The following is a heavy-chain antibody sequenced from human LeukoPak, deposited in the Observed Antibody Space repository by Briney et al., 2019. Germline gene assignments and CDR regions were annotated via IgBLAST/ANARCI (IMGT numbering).Heavy chain of an antibody. J-gene: IGHJ4*02. Sequence: PGGSLRLSCAASGFTFSSYWMSWVRQAPGKGLEWVANIKQDGSEKYYVDSVKGRFTISRDNAKNSLYLQMNSLRAEDTAVYYCASSGWYSPYYFDYWGQGTLVTVSS. CDR3: ASSGWYSPYYFDY. D-gene: IGHD6-19*01. V-gene: IGHV3-7*01. CDR2: IKQDGSEK. CDR1: GFTFSSYW.